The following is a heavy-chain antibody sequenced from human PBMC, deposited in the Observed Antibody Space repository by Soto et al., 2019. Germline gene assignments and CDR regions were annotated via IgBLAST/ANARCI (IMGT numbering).Heavy chain of an antibody. J-gene: IGHJ3*02. CDR2: ISSSGSTI. CDR1: GFTFSDYY. V-gene: IGHV3-11*01. Sequence: GGSLRLSCAAPGFTFSDYYMSRIRQAPGKGLEWVSYISSSGSTIYYADSVKGRFTISRDNAKNSLYLQMNSLRAEDTAVYYCARDCYDYGDYNDAFDIWGQGTMVTVSS. D-gene: IGHD4-17*01. CDR3: ARDCYDYGDYNDAFDI.